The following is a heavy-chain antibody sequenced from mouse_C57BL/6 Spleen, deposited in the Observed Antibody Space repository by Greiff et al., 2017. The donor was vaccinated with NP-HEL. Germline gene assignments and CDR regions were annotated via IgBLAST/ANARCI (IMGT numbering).Heavy chain of an antibody. Sequence: EVMLVESGGGLVKPGGSLKLSCAASGFTFSDYGMHWVRQAPEKGLEWVAYISSGSSTIYYADTVKGRFTISRDNAKNTLFLQMTSLRSEDTAMYYCARREYPYAMDYWGQGTSVTVSS. J-gene: IGHJ4*01. CDR2: ISSGSSTI. V-gene: IGHV5-17*01. CDR1: GFTFSDYG. D-gene: IGHD5-2*01. CDR3: ARREYPYAMDY.